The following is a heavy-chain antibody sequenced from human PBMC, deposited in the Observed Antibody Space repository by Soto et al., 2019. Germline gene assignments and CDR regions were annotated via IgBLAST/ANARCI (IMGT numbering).Heavy chain of an antibody. J-gene: IGHJ4*02. CDR2: IYSDGTT. CDR1: GFSVSGNE. CDR3: VTGTGTFDY. Sequence: PGGSLRLSYAASGFSVSGNEKSLVRQAPGKWLEWVSAIYSDGTTYYPDSVKGRFTISRHNSKNTLYLQMNSLRSEDTAVYYCVTGTGTFDYWGQGT. V-gene: IGHV3-53*04. D-gene: IGHD3-10*01.